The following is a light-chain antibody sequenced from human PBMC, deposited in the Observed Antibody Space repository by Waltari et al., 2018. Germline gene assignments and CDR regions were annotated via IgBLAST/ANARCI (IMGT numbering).Light chain of an antibody. V-gene: IGLV2-11*01. CDR2: DVN. CDR3: SSYAGSYTYWV. CDR1: SSAVCSYNS. J-gene: IGLJ3*02. Sequence: QSALTQPRSVSGSPGQSVTISCTGTSSAVCSYNSFPWYQVHPGKAPKLMIYDVNERPSGVPDRFSASKSGNTASLTISGLQSEDEADYYCSSYAGSYTYWVFGGGTKLTVL.